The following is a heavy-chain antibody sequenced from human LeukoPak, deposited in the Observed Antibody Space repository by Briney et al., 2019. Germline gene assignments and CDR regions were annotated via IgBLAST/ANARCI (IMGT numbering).Heavy chain of an antibody. CDR1: GFTFSSYA. CDR2: FSGSGGST. CDR3: ARGVGVVGATGEYYFDY. J-gene: IGHJ4*02. D-gene: IGHD1-26*01. Sequence: GGSLRLSCAASGFTFSSYAMSWVRQAPGKGLECISGFSGSGGSTYYADSVKGRFTISRDNSKNSLYLQMDSLRAEDTAVYYCARGVGVVGATGEYYFDYWGQGTLVTVSS. V-gene: IGHV3-23*01.